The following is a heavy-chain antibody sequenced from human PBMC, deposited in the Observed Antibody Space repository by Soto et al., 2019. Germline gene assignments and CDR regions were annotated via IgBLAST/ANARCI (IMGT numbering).Heavy chain of an antibody. CDR2: IHNSSSTI. CDR3: ARGVQIIVLLPAAIDY. CDR1: GFTFSSYS. D-gene: IGHD2-2*01. J-gene: IGHJ4*02. V-gene: IGHV3-48*02. Sequence: EVQLVESGGGLVQPGESLRLSCAASGFTFSSYSMNWVRQAPGKGLEWVSYIHNSSSTIYYADSVRGRFTISXXXXXXXXXXXMNSLRDEDTAVYYCARGVQIIVLLPAAIDYWGQGTLVTVSS.